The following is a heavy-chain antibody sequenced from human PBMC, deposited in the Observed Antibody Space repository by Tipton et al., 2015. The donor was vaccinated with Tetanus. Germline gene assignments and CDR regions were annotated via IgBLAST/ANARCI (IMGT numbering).Heavy chain of an antibody. D-gene: IGHD2-21*02. Sequence: QLVQSGAEVKKPGESLKISCKGSGYSFTSYWIGWVRQMPGKGLEWMGSIYPGDSDTKYSPSFQGQVTISADKSINTAYLQWSSLRASDTVMYYCAASGLVTRGGFRAFDIWGQGTMVTVSS. V-gene: IGHV5-51*01. CDR2: IYPGDSDT. CDR1: GYSFTSYW. CDR3: AASGLVTRGGFRAFDI. J-gene: IGHJ3*02.